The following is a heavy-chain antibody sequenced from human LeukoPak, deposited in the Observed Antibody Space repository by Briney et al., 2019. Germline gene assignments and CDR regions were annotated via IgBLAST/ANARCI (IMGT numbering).Heavy chain of an antibody. J-gene: IGHJ3*02. D-gene: IGHD3-22*01. Sequence: SETLSLTCAVCGGSFSGYYWSWIRQPPGKGLEWIGEINHSGSTNYNPSLKSRVTISVDTSKNQFSLKLSSVTAADTAVYYCARGYYDSQDFDIWGQGTMVTVSS. V-gene: IGHV4-34*01. CDR2: INHSGST. CDR3: ARGYYDSQDFDI. CDR1: GGSFSGYY.